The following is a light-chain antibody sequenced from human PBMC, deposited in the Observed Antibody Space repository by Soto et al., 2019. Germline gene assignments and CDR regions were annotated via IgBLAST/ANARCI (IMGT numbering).Light chain of an antibody. Sequence: QLVLTQSPSASASLGASVKLTCTLSSGHSSYAIAWHQQQPEKGPRYLMKLNSDGSHSKGDGSPDRFSGSSSGAERYLTISRLQSEDEADYYCQTWGTGIVVFGGGTKLTVL. CDR1: SGHSSYA. CDR2: LNSDGSH. J-gene: IGLJ2*01. V-gene: IGLV4-69*01. CDR3: QTWGTGIVV.